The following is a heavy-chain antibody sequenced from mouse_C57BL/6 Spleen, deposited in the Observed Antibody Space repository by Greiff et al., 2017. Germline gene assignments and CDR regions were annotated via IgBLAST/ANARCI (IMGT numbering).Heavy chain of an antibody. V-gene: IGHV5-4*03. CDR2: ISDGGSYT. CDR3: ARPFGY. Sequence: EVMLVESGGGLVKPGGSLKLSCAASGFTFSSYAMSWVRQTPEKRLEWVATISDGGSYTYYPDNVKGRFTISRDNAKNNLYLQMSHLKSEDTAMYYCARPFGYWGQGTTLTVSS. CDR1: GFTFSSYA. J-gene: IGHJ2*01.